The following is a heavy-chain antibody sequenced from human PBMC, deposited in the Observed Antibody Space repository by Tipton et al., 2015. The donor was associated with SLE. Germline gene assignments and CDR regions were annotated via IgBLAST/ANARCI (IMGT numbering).Heavy chain of an antibody. Sequence: LRLSCTVSGGSISSHYWSWIRQPPGKGLEWIGRIYTSGSTNYNPSLKSRVTISVDTSKNQFSLKLSSVTAADTAVYYCARRGQQLTTSYYYYYYMDVWGKGTTVTVSS. J-gene: IGHJ6*03. CDR2: IYTSGST. CDR1: GGSISSHY. CDR3: ARRGQQLTTSYYYYYYMDV. V-gene: IGHV4-59*11. D-gene: IGHD6-13*01.